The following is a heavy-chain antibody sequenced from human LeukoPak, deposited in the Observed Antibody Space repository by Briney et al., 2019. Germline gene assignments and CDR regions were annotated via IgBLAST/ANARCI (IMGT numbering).Heavy chain of an antibody. D-gene: IGHD6-19*01. Sequence: ASVKVSCRASGYTFTSTGINWVRQAPGQGLEWMGWISAYTGNTNYAQRLQGRVTMTTDSSTTTAYMELRSLRSDDTAVYYCARDLGSGWHDAFDFWGQGTLVTVSS. CDR3: ARDLGSGWHDAFDF. V-gene: IGHV1-18*01. J-gene: IGHJ3*01. CDR2: ISAYTGNT. CDR1: GYTFTSTG.